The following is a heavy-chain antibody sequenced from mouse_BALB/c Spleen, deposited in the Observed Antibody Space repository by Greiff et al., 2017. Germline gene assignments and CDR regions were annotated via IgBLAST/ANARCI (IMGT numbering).Heavy chain of an antibody. Sequence: EVKLVESGGDLVKPGGSLKLSCAASGFTFSSYGMSWVRQTPDKRLEWVATISSGGSYTYYPDSVKGRFTITRDTAKNTLYLQMSSLKSEDTAMYYCARWYYGSSEPSIDYWGQGTTLTVSS. CDR3: ARWYYGSSEPSIDY. CDR1: GFTFSSYG. CDR2: ISSGGSYT. J-gene: IGHJ2*01. D-gene: IGHD1-1*01. V-gene: IGHV5-6*01.